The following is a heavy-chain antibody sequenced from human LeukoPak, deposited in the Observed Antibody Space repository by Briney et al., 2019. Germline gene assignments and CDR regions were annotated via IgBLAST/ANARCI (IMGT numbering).Heavy chain of an antibody. CDR1: GYTFTSYA. D-gene: IGHD6-13*01. CDR2: INAGNGNT. J-gene: IGHJ6*02. Sequence: ASVKVSCKASGYTFTSYAMHWVRQAPGQRLEWMGWINAGNGNTKYSQKFQGRVTITRDTSASTAYMELSSLRSEDTAVYYCAASIAAAGPSYYYYYYGMDVRGQGTTVTVSS. CDR3: AASIAAAGPSYYYYYYGMDV. V-gene: IGHV1-3*01.